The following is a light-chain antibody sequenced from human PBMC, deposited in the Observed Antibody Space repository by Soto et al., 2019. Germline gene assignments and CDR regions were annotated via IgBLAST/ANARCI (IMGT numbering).Light chain of an antibody. CDR1: QTVSANS. CDR2: SAS. V-gene: IGKV3-20*01. Sequence: EIVLTQSPGTLSLSPGETATLSCRASQTVSANSLAWYQRKPGQAPRLLIYSASSRATGIPDRFSGSGSGTDFTLTISILEPEDIAVYFCQRYGSSLTFGQGSKVEIK. CDR3: QRYGSSLT. J-gene: IGKJ1*01.